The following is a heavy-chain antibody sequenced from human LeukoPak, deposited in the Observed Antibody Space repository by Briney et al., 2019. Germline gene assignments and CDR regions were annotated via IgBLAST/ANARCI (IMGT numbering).Heavy chain of an antibody. D-gene: IGHD2-2*01. CDR3: ATSTYCSSTRCRTPAFGI. CDR2: IDPEDGET. CDR1: GYTLTELS. Sequence: GASVKVSCKVSGYTLTELSMHWVRQAPGKGLEWMGGIDPEDGETIYAQKFQGRVTMTEETSTDTAYMELSSLRSEDTAVYYCATSTYCSSTRCRTPAFGIWGQGTMVTVSS. V-gene: IGHV1-24*01. J-gene: IGHJ3*02.